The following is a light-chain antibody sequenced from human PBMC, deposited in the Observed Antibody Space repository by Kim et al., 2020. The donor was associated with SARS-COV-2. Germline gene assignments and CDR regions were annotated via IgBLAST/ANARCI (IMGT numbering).Light chain of an antibody. CDR2: LGS. CDR3: MQALQTV. Sequence: GWPASISCMSSQSLLHSNGYNYLDWYLQKPGQSPQLLIYLGSNRASGVPDRFSGSGSGTDFTLKISRVEAEDVGVYYCMQALQTVFGGGTKVDIK. J-gene: IGKJ4*01. V-gene: IGKV2-28*01. CDR1: QSLLHSNGYNY.